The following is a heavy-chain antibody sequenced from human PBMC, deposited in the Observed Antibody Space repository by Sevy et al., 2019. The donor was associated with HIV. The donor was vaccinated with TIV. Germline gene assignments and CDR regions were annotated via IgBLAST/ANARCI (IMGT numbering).Heavy chain of an antibody. D-gene: IGHD2-15*01. CDR3: AKDFCSAGSCYSAFVY. CDR1: GYTFTSYI. J-gene: IGHJ4*02. Sequence: ASVKVSCKASGYTFTSYIIYWVRQAPGQRPECMGWISAANGDTKYSQKFQGRVTFTRDTSASTAYMELSSLKSEDTAVYYCAKDFCSAGSCYSAFVYWGQGTLVTVSS. CDR2: ISAANGDT. V-gene: IGHV1-3*01.